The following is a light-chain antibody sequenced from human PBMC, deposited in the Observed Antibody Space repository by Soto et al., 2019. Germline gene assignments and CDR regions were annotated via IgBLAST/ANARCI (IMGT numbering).Light chain of an antibody. CDR1: QSVLYSSNNKNY. CDR3: QQYFTTPLT. CDR2: WAS. J-gene: IGKJ4*01. V-gene: IGKV4-1*01. Sequence: DIVMTQSPDSLAVSLGERATINCKSSQSVLYSSNNKNYLAWYQQKPGQPPKLLIYWASTRESGVPDRFSGSGSGTDFTLDITTLQADDVAVYYCQQYFTTPLTFGGGTKVEIK.